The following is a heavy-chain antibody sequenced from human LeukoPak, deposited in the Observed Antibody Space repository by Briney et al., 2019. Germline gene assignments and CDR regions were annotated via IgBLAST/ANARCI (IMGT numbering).Heavy chain of an antibody. Sequence: GASVKVSCKASGYTFTSYGISWVRQAPGQGLEGMGWISVYNGNTNYAQKLQGRVTMTTDTSTSTAYMEVRSLRSDDTAVYYCARAHRLYSSSWYGNGDFDYWGQGTLVTVSS. J-gene: IGHJ4*02. CDR3: ARAHRLYSSSWYGNGDFDY. CDR1: GYTFTSYG. CDR2: ISVYNGNT. V-gene: IGHV1-18*01. D-gene: IGHD6-13*01.